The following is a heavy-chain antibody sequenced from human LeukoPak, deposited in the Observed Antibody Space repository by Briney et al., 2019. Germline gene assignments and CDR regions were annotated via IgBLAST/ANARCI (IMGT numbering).Heavy chain of an antibody. Sequence: ASVKVSCKASGGTFSNDAITWVRQAPGQGLEWMGRIVPILGFTNYPQRFEGKVTLTADKSTATAYMELSSLTSEDTAVYYCAREIGGGPYYFDYWGQGTLVTVSS. V-gene: IGHV1-69*04. CDR2: IVPILGFT. CDR3: AREIGGGPYYFDY. D-gene: IGHD2/OR15-2a*01. CDR1: GGTFSNDA. J-gene: IGHJ4*02.